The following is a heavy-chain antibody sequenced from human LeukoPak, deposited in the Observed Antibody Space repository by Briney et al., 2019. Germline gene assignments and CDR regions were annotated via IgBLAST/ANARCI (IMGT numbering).Heavy chain of an antibody. D-gene: IGHD4-17*01. J-gene: IGHJ1*01. CDR1: GFTFSSYG. V-gene: IGHV3-30*18. Sequence: GGSLRLSCAASGFTFSSYGMHWVRQAPGKGLEWVAVISYDGSKKYYADSVKGRFTISRDNSKNTLYLQLKSLRAEDTAIYYCAKQFNDYGDYVIQHWGQGTLVIVPS. CDR2: ISYDGSKK. CDR3: AKQFNDYGDYVIQH.